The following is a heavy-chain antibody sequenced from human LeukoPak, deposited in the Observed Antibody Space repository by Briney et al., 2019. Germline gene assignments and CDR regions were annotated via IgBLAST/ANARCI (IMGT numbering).Heavy chain of an antibody. CDR3: AKDHGRNY. J-gene: IGHJ4*02. V-gene: IGHV3-9*01. CDR1: GFTFDDYA. Sequence: PGGSLRLSCRASGFTFDDYAMYWVRQSPGKGPEWVSGISWNSHGVGYADSVKGRFIISRDNAKNTLYLQMNSLRAEDTAVYYCAKDHGRNYWGQGTLVTVSS. D-gene: IGHD1-14*01. CDR2: ISWNSHGV.